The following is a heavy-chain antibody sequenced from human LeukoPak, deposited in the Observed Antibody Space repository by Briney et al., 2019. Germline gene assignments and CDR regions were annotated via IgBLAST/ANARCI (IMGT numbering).Heavy chain of an antibody. D-gene: IGHD3-16*02. CDR1: GFTFSNAW. CDR3: TTPMITFGGVIVMEDY. V-gene: IGHV3-15*01. Sequence: GGSLRLSCAASGFTFSNAWMSWVRQAPGKGLGWVGRIKSKTDGGTTDYAAPVKGRFTISRDDSKNTLYLQMNSLKTEDTAVYYCTTPMITFGGVIVMEDYWGQGTLVTVSS. CDR2: IKSKTDGGTT. J-gene: IGHJ4*02.